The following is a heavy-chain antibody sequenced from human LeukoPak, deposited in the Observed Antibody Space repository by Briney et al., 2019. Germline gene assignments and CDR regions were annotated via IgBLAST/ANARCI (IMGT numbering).Heavy chain of an antibody. D-gene: IGHD3-22*01. Sequence: ESLKIXXKGSGYSFTSYWIGWVRQMPGKGLEWMGIIYPGDSDTRYSPSFQGQVTISADKSISTAYLQWSSLKASDTAMYYCARRRYYDSSGYYLGFDYWGQGTLVTVSS. CDR3: ARRRYYDSSGYYLGFDY. J-gene: IGHJ4*02. CDR1: GYSFTSYW. CDR2: IYPGDSDT. V-gene: IGHV5-51*01.